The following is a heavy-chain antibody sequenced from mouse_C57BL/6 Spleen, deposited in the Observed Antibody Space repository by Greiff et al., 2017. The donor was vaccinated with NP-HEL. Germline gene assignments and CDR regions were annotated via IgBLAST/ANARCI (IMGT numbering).Heavy chain of an antibody. J-gene: IGHJ4*01. CDR1: GFTFSDYG. CDR3: ARGWDYAMDY. Sequence: EVKVEESGGGLVKPGGSLKLSCAASGFTFSDYGMHWVRQAPEKGLEWVAYISSGSSTIYYADTVKGRFTISRDNAKNTLFLQMTSLRSEDTAMYYCARGWDYAMDYWGQGTSVTVSS. D-gene: IGHD1-1*02. V-gene: IGHV5-17*01. CDR2: ISSGSSTI.